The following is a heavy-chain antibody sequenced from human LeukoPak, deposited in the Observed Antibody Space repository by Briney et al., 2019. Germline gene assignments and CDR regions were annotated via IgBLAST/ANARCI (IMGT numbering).Heavy chain of an antibody. V-gene: IGHV3-7*01. CDR2: INQDGSEK. D-gene: IGHD3-22*01. CDR3: ARDPYYFESHGYYASDH. Sequence: GGSLILSCEASGFTFSTHWMSWVRQSPGKGLEWVGNINQDGSEKHFVDSMRGRFTISRDNAKNSLVLEMNSLTAEDTAVYFCARDPYYFESHGYYASDHWGQGTLVTVSS. CDR1: GFTFSTHW. J-gene: IGHJ4*02.